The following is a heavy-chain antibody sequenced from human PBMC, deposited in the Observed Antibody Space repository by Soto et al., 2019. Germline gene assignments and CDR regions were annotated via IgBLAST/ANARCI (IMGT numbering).Heavy chain of an antibody. CDR1: GFNVGAFA. V-gene: IGHV3-23*01. CDR2: ISVSDAFI. D-gene: IGHD1-20*01. J-gene: IGHJ4*02. Sequence: EVQLLESGGDLVQPGGSLRLSCAASGFNVGAFAVNWVRQAPGKGLEWVSGISVSDAFIYYADSVRGRFSISRDASENILYLQMNSLRVDDKDIYYCTRETVAGITGLDYWGPGTLVTVSS. CDR3: TRETVAGITGLDY.